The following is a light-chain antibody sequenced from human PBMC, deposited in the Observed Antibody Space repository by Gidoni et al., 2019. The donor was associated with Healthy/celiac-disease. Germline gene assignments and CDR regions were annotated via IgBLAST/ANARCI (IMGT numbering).Light chain of an antibody. J-gene: IGKJ5*01. Sequence: DIVMTQSPDPLAVSLGERATINCKSSQSVLYSSTNKNYLAWYQQKPGQPPKLLIYWAATRESGVPDRFSGSGSGTDFTLTISSLQAEDVAVYYCQQYYSTPITFGQGTRLEIK. V-gene: IGKV4-1*01. CDR3: QQYYSTPIT. CDR1: QSVLYSSTNKNY. CDR2: WAA.